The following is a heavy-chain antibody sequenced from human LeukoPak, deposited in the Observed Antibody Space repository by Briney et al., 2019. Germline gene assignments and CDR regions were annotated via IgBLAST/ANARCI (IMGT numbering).Heavy chain of an antibody. V-gene: IGHV3-30*02. CDR1: GFTFSSYG. Sequence: PGGSLRLSCAASGFTFSSYGMHWVRQAPGKGLEWVAFIRYDGSNKYYADSVKGRFTISRDNSKNTLYLQMNSLRAEDTAVYYCAKTMNYFDSSSYNPFDYWGQGTLVTVSS. CDR3: AKTMNYFDSSSYNPFDY. CDR2: IRYDGSNK. J-gene: IGHJ4*02. D-gene: IGHD3-22*01.